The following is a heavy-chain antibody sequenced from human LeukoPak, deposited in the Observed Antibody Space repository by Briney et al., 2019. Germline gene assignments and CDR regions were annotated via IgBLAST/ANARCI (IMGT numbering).Heavy chain of an antibody. CDR2: ISSSGSTI. Sequence: GGSLRLSCAASGFTFSTYEMNWVRQAPGKGLEWVSYISSSGSTIHYADSVKGRFTISRDNAKNSLYLQMNRLRAEDTAVYYCARDSSYYGSGSFSDWGQGTLVTVSS. V-gene: IGHV3-48*03. D-gene: IGHD3-10*01. CDR3: ARDSSYYGSGSFSD. CDR1: GFTFSTYE. J-gene: IGHJ4*02.